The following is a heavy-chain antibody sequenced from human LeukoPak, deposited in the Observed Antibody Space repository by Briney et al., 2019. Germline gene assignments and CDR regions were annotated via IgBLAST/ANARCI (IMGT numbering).Heavy chain of an antibody. V-gene: IGHV4-38-2*01. J-gene: IGHJ4*02. CDR2: IYHSGST. CDR1: GYSISSGYY. Sequence: SETLSLTCADSGYSISSGYYWGWIRQPPGKRMEWIGSIYHSGSTYYNPSLKSRVTISVDTSKNQFSLKLSSVTAADTAVYYCARLGMVGWLHRPFDYWGQGTLVTVSS. D-gene: IGHD5-24*01. CDR3: ARLGMVGWLHRPFDY.